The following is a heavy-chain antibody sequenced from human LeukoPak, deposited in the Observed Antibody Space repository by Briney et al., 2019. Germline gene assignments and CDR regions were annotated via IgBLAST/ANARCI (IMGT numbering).Heavy chain of an antibody. D-gene: IGHD6-6*01. V-gene: IGHV3-23*01. CDR2: ISGSGGST. Sequence: GGSLRLSCAASGFTFSSYAMSWVRQAPGKGLEWVSAISGSGGSTYYADSVKGRFTISRDNSKNTLDLQRNSLRAEDAGVYYWAIEYSSSSGWGQGTLVTVSS. CDR3: AIEYSSSSG. CDR1: GFTFSSYA. J-gene: IGHJ4*02.